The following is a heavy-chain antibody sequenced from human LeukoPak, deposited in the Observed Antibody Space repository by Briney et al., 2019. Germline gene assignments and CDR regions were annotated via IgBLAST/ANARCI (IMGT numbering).Heavy chain of an antibody. CDR2: INPNSGGT. V-gene: IGHV1-2*02. CDR1: GGTFSDHI. J-gene: IGHJ4*02. CDR3: ARRSNAWYFLDY. D-gene: IGHD6-19*01. Sequence: ASVKVSCKASGGTFSDHIIFWVRQAPGQGLEWMGWINPNSGGTNYAQKFQGRVTMTRDTPISTAYMELSRLRSDDTAVYYCARRSNAWYFLDYWGQGALVTVSS.